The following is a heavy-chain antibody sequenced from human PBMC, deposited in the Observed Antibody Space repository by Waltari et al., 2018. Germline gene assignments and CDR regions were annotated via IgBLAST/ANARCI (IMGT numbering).Heavy chain of an antibody. J-gene: IGHJ3*02. Sequence: EVQLLESGGGLVQPGGSLSLSWAASGFTFSSYAMSWVRPAPGQGLEWVSAISGSGGSTYYADSVKGRFTISRDNSKNTLYLQMNSLRAEDTAVYYCAKPSSGSYYPSLAVAFDIWGQGTMVTVSS. CDR2: ISGSGGST. V-gene: IGHV3-23*01. CDR3: AKPSSGSYYPSLAVAFDI. D-gene: IGHD1-26*01. CDR1: GFTFSSYA.